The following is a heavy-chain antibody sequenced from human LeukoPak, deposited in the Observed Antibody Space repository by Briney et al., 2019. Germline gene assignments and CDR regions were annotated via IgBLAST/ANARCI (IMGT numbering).Heavy chain of an antibody. J-gene: IGHJ4*02. Sequence: GGSLRLSCAASGFTFSSYGMHWVRQAPGKGLEWVAFIRYDGSNKYYADSVKGRFTISRDNSKSTLYLQMNSLRAEDTAVYYCAKDPYSSGWLSKYYFDYWGQGTLVTVSS. CDR1: GFTFSSYG. CDR3: AKDPYSSGWLSKYYFDY. D-gene: IGHD6-19*01. CDR2: IRYDGSNK. V-gene: IGHV3-30*02.